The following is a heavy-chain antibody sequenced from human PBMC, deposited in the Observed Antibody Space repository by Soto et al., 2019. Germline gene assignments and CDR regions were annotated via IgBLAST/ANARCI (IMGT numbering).Heavy chain of an antibody. D-gene: IGHD4-17*01. CDR2: ISYDGNNK. CDR3: AKDLLLTTITTVGD. Sequence: QVQLVESGGGVVQPGRSLRLSCAASGFIFRTYGMHWVRQAPGKGLEWLSVISYDGNNKYYADSVKGRFTISRDNSKNTLWLQMDSLRTEDTAVYYCAKDLLLTTITTVGDWGQGTLVTVSS. V-gene: IGHV3-30*18. J-gene: IGHJ4*02. CDR1: GFIFRTYG.